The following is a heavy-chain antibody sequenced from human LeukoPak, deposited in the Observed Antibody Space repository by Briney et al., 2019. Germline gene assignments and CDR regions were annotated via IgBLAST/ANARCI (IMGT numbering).Heavy chain of an antibody. CDR2: VGHSGSA. D-gene: IGHD3-22*01. J-gene: IGHJ3*02. Sequence: SETLSLTCAVYGGSFSGYYWSWIRQPPGKGLEWIGDVGHSGSADYNPSLKSRVTVSADPSKTQFSLKLTSVTAADTAVYYCATRGDYSDTSGNSYDALDIWGQGTMVTVSS. CDR1: GGSFSGYY. V-gene: IGHV4-34*01. CDR3: ATRGDYSDTSGNSYDALDI.